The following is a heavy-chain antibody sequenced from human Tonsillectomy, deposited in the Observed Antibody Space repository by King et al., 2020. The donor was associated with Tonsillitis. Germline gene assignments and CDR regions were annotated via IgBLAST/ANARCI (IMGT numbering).Heavy chain of an antibody. V-gene: IGHV3-30-3*01. CDR2: ISYDGSNK. D-gene: IGHD3-22*01. CDR3: ARASGGYYYAFTEKVDY. J-gene: IGHJ4*02. CDR1: GFTFSSYA. Sequence: VQLVESGGGVVQPGRSLRLSCAASGFTFSSYAMHWVRQAPGKGLEWVAVISYDGSNKYYADSVKGRFTISRDNSKNTLYLQMNSLRAEDTAVYYCARASGGYYYAFTEKVDYWGQGTLVTVSS.